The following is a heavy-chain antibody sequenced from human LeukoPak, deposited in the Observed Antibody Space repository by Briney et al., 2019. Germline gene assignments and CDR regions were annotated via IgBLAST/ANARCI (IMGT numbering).Heavy chain of an antibody. Sequence: ASVKVSCKASGYTFTSYYMHWVRQAPGQGLEWMGIINPSGGSTSYAQKFQGRVTMTRDTSTSTVYMELSSLRSEDTAVYYCARGSPVLRVRGVRYYYYYMDVWGKGTTVTISS. CDR2: INPSGGST. D-gene: IGHD3-10*02. V-gene: IGHV1-46*01. J-gene: IGHJ6*03. CDR1: GYTFTSYY. CDR3: ARGSPVLRVRGVRYYYYYMDV.